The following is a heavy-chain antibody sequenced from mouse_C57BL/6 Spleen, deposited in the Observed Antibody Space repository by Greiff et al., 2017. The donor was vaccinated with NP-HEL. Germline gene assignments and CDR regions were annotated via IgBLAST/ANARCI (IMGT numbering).Heavy chain of an antibody. V-gene: IGHV5-9-1*02. J-gene: IGHJ3*01. CDR1: GFTFSSYA. D-gene: IGHD1-1*01. CDR3: TRERNYYGSSYGWFAY. CDR2: ISSGGDYI. Sequence: EVQLVESGEGLVKPGGSLKLSCAASGFTFSSYAMSWVRQTPEKRLEWVAYISSGGDYIYYADTVKGRFTISRDNARNTLYLQMSSLKSEDTAMYYCTRERNYYGSSYGWFAYWGQGTLVTVSA.